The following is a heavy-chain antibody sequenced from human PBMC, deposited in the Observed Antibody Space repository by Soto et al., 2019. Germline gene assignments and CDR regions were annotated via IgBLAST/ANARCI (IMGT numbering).Heavy chain of an antibody. D-gene: IGHD3-16*01. CDR3: ARQGMITRPESGMDV. CDR2: IDPSDSYT. Sequence: EVQLVQSGAEVKKPGESLRISCKGSGYSFTSYWISWVRQMPGKGLEWMGRIDPSDSYTNYSPSFQGHVTISADKSISPAYLQWSSLKASDTAMYYCARQGMITRPESGMDVWGQGTTVTVSS. CDR1: GYSFTSYW. J-gene: IGHJ6*02. V-gene: IGHV5-10-1*01.